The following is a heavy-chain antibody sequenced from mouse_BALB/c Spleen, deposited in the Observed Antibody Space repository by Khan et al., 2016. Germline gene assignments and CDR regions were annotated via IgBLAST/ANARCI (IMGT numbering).Heavy chain of an antibody. CDR2: ISSGSSTI. Sequence: EVELVESGGGLVQPGGSRKLSCAASGFTFSSFGMHWVRQVPEKGLEWAAYISSGSSTIYYADTVKGRFTISRDNPKNTLLLQMTSLRSVDSAMYYCARMGARDSYAMGYRGQETSVTVYS. CDR1: GFTFSSFG. CDR3: ARMGARDSYAMGY. J-gene: IGHJ4*01. V-gene: IGHV5-17*02.